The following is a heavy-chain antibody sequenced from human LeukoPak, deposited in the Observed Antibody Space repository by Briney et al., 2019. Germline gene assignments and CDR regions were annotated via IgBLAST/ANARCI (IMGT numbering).Heavy chain of an antibody. V-gene: IGHV4-4*07. D-gene: IGHD6-19*01. CDR3: AGRAQTTGWSFDY. CDR1: GGSISSYY. J-gene: IGHJ4*02. CDR2: IHTSGST. Sequence: SGTLSLTCMVSGGSISSYYWSWIRQPAGKGLEGIGQIHTSGSTNYNPSLKSRVAMSVDTSKNQFSLELSSVTAADTAVYYCAGRAQTTGWSFDYWGQGALVTVSS.